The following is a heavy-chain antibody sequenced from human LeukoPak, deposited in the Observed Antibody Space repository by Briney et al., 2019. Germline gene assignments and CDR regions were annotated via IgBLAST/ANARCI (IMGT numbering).Heavy chain of an antibody. CDR1: GFTSGGRL. CDR3: HPLAFVAN. Sequence: GGSLRLSCAVPGFTSGGRLLHWVRQAPGKGLLWVALIKDDGSTTNYADCVKGPFTDSRDDAKNTMYLQMSGLRAEDTAVYYCHPLAFVANWGQGTLVTVSS. V-gene: IGHV3-74*01. CDR2: IKDDGSTT. J-gene: IGHJ4*02. D-gene: IGHD2-21*01.